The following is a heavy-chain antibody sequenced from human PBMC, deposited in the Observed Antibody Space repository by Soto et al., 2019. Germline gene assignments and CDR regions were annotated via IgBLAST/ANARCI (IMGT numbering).Heavy chain of an antibody. J-gene: IGHJ6*02. CDR3: ARQNQRQPPYGMDV. Sequence: PGESLKISCKASGYSFTSYWISWVRQMPGKGLEWMGRIDPSDSYIDYSPSFQGHVTVAVDKSTTTAYLQWGSLKASDTAIYYCARQNQRQPPYGMDVWGQGTTVTVS. CDR1: GYSFTSYW. D-gene: IGHD2-2*01. V-gene: IGHV5-10-1*01. CDR2: IDPSDSYI.